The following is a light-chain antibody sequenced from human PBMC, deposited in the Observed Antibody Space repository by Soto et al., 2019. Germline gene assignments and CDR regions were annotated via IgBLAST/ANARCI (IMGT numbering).Light chain of an antibody. CDR3: HQYCSSPRT. V-gene: IGKV3-20*01. CDR1: QSIRDMY. CDR2: GAS. J-gene: IGKJ1*01. Sequence: EVVLTQSPGTLSMSPGERATLSCRASQSIRDMYIAWYQQKPGQAPRLLIYGASTRATGIPDRFSGSGSGTDFTLTISRLEPADFAVYYCHQYCSSPRTFGQGTKVEI.